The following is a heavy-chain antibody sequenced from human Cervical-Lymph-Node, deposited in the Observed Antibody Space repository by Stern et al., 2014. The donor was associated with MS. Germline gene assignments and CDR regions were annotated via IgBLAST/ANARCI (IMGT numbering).Heavy chain of an antibody. CDR3: ATCFMTASGQLYLDY. J-gene: IGHJ4*02. D-gene: IGHD6-13*01. CDR2: IIPLFRTP. V-gene: IGHV1-69*01. CDR1: GSSFTNYA. Sequence: QVQLVQSGAEVKKPGSSVKVSCKTSGSSFTNYATSWVRQAPGQGLEWMGGIIPLFRTPNYAKKFQGRVTITADESTSTVFMELSSLRSEDTAVYYCATCFMTASGQLYLDYWGQGTLITVSS.